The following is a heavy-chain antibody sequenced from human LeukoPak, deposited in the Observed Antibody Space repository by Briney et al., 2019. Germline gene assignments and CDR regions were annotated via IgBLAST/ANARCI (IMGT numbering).Heavy chain of an antibody. J-gene: IGHJ3*02. CDR1: GYTFTANY. D-gene: IGHD2/OR15-2a*01. CDR2: LNPNSGAT. Sequence: ASVKLSCKTSGYTFTANYMQRVRQAPGQGLEWMGWLNPNSGATKYAQKFQGRVTMTRDTSINTAYMELSRLTSDDTAVYYCARYRCKTTSGCEDTDAFDTWGQGTMVTVSS. CDR3: ARYRCKTTSGCEDTDAFDT. V-gene: IGHV1-2*02.